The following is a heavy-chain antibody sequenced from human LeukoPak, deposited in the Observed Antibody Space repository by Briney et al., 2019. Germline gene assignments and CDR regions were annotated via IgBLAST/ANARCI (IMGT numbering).Heavy chain of an antibody. CDR1: GFTFSSYA. CDR3: AKDHGSGWPDY. J-gene: IGHJ4*02. V-gene: IGHV3-23*01. D-gene: IGHD6-19*01. Sequence: GGSLRLSCAASGFTFSSYAMSWVRQAPGKGLEWVSTISGSGGSTYYADSVKGRFTISRDNSKNTLYLQMDSLRVEDTAVFYCAKDHGSGWPDYWGQGTLVTVSS. CDR2: ISGSGGST.